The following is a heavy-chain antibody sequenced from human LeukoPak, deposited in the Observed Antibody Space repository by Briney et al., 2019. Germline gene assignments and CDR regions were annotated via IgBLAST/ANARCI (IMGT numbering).Heavy chain of an antibody. CDR3: ARDGGYCSSTSCKTRPMDV. V-gene: IGHV4-31*03. J-gene: IGHJ6*03. Sequence: PSQTLSLTCTVSGGSISSGGYYWSWIRQHPGKGLEWIGYIYYSGSTYYNPSLKSRVTISVDTSKNQFSLKLSSVTAADTAVYYCARDGGYCSSTSCKTRPMDVWGKGTTVTVSS. D-gene: IGHD2-2*01. CDR1: GGSISSGGYY. CDR2: IYYSGST.